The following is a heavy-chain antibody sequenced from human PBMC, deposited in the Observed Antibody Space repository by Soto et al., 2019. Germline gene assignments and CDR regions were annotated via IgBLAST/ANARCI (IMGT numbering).Heavy chain of an antibody. CDR2: IYQSGTT. D-gene: IGHD6-25*01. CDR1: GYSIRSGYY. Sequence: SETLSLTCDVSGYSIRSGYYWGWIRQPPGKGLEWIGSIYQSGTTYYNASLKSRITISVDTSKNQFSLTLSSVTAAETAVYYCARGSGDYYYGMDVWGQGTTVTVSS. V-gene: IGHV4-38-2*01. J-gene: IGHJ6*02. CDR3: ARGSGDYYYGMDV.